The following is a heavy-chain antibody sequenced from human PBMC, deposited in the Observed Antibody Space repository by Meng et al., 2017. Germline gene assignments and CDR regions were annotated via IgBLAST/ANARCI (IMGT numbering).Heavy chain of an antibody. Sequence: SETLSLTCTVSGGPISRYYGTGNRQPAGKGLEWIGSIYYSGSTYYNPSLKSRVTISVDTSKNQFSLKLSSVTAAATAVYYCARGYGDYWVSDYWGQGTLVTVSS. CDR2: IYYSGST. V-gene: IGHV4-4*07. J-gene: IGHJ4*02. CDR1: GGPISRYY. CDR3: ARGYGDYWVSDY. D-gene: IGHD4-17*01.